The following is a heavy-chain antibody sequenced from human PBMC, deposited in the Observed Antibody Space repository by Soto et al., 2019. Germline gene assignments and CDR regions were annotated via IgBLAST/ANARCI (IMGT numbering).Heavy chain of an antibody. Sequence: PSETLSLTCTVSGGSISRYYWSWIRQPPGKGLEWIGYIYYSGSTNYNPSLKSRVTISVDTSKNQLSLKLSSVTAADTAVYYCARRYIAAAGPNWFDPWGQGTLVTGSS. CDR3: ARRYIAAAGPNWFDP. CDR2: IYYSGST. CDR1: GGSISRYY. D-gene: IGHD6-13*01. V-gene: IGHV4-59*08. J-gene: IGHJ5*02.